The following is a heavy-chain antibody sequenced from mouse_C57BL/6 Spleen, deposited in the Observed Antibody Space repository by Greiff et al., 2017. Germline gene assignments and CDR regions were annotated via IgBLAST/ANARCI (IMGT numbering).Heavy chain of an antibody. CDR3: ARRGYDDGWYAMEY. J-gene: IGHJ4*01. Sequence: EVQLVESGGDLVKPGGSLKLSCAASGFTFSSYGMSWVRQTPDKRLEWVATISSGGSYTYYPDSVKGRFTISIDNAKNTLYLQMSSLKSEDTAMYYCARRGYDDGWYAMEYWGQGPSVTVSS. D-gene: IGHD2-2*01. CDR1: GFTFSSYG. CDR2: ISSGGSYT. V-gene: IGHV5-6*01.